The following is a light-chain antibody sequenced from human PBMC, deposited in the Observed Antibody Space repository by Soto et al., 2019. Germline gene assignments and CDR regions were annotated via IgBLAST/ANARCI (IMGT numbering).Light chain of an antibody. CDR2: DAS. V-gene: IGKV3-11*01. CDR3: QQRSNGLT. Sequence: EIVLTQSPATLSLSPGERATLSCRASQSVSSFLAWYQQKPGQAPRLLIYDASNRATGTPARFSGSGSGTDFTLIISSLEPEYFAVYYCQQRSNGLTCGGGTNVDSK. J-gene: IGKJ4*01. CDR1: QSVSSF.